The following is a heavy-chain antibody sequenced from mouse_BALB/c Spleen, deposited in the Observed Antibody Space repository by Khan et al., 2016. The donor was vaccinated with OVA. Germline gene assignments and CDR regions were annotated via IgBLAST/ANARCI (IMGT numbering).Heavy chain of an antibody. CDR2: IDPANGST. CDR1: GFNIKDTY. V-gene: IGHV14-3*02. CDR3: ARTYDGTMNT. Sequence: VQLQQSGAELVKPGASVKLSCTASGFNIKDTYMHWVKQRPEEGLEWIGKIDPANGSTKYDPKFQGKATITADTSSNTAYLQLSSLTSEDTAVYYCARTYDGTMNTRGQGTSGTVSS. J-gene: IGHJ4*01. D-gene: IGHD2-14*01.